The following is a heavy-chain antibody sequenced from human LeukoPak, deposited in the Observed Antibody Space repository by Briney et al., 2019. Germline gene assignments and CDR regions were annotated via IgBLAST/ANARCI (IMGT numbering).Heavy chain of an antibody. CDR1: GGSISSSNYH. V-gene: IGHV4-39*01. J-gene: IGHJ4*02. CDR3: ARYNSPSGDFDY. CDR2: IFYSGTT. D-gene: IGHD6-13*01. Sequence: SETLSLTCTVSGGSISSSNYHWGWIRLPPGKGVEWIGSIFYSGTTYYNPSLKSRVTISVHTSKNQFSLKLSSVTAADTAVYYCARYNSPSGDFDYWGQGTLVTVSS.